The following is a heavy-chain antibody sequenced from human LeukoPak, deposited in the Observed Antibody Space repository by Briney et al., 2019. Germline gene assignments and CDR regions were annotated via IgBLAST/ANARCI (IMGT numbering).Heavy chain of an antibody. CDR3: AKDYSRAFDY. V-gene: IGHV3-30*02. J-gene: IGHJ4*02. CDR1: GFTFSSYG. D-gene: IGHD2-15*01. CDR2: IRYDGSNK. Sequence: PGGSLRLSCAASGFTFSSYGMHWVRQAPGKGLEWVAFIRYDGSNKYYADSVKGRFTISRDNSKSTLYLQMNSLRAEDTAVYYCAKDYSRAFDYWGQGTLVTVSS.